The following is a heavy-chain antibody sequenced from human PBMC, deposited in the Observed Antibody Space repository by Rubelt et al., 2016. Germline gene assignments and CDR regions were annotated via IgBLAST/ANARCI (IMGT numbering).Heavy chain of an antibody. CDR3: ARAAELLLSAFDI. J-gene: IGHJ3*02. CDR1: GCTFTSYY. CDR2: INPSGGST. V-gene: IGHV1-46*01. Sequence: QVQLVQSGAEVKKPGASVKVSCKASGCTFTSYYMHWVRQAPGQGLAWMGIINPSGGSTSYAQKCQGRATMTRDTSTSTVYMELSSLRSEDTAVYYCARAAELLLSAFDIWGQGTMVTVSS. D-gene: IGHD2-15*01.